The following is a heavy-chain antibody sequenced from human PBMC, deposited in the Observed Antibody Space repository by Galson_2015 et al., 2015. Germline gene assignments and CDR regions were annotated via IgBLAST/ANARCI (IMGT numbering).Heavy chain of an antibody. J-gene: IGHJ4*02. V-gene: IGHV1-18*04. CDR2: ISAYNGNT. CDR1: GYTFTSYG. CDR3: ASAPPGWELLPYWVY. D-gene: IGHD1-26*01. Sequence: SVKVSCKASGYTFTSYGISWVRQAPGQGLEWMGWISAYNGNTNYARKLQGRVTMTTDTSTSTAYMELRSLRSDDTAVYYCASAPPGWELLPYWVYWGQGTLVTVSS.